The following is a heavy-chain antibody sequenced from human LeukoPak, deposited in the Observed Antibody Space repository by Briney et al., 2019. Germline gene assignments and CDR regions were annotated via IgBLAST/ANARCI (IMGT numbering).Heavy chain of an antibody. CDR3: ARAATTLYDSSGYYYGAGVFDMAV. V-gene: IGHV4-59*01. CDR2: IYYSGST. CDR1: GGSISSYY. J-gene: IGHJ6*03. Sequence: SSETLSLTCTVSGGSISSYYWSWIRQPPGRGLEWIGYIYYSGSTNYNPSLKRRVTISVDTSKKQCSLKRSSVTAAATAVYYCARAATTLYDSSGYYYGAGVFDMAVWGKGTTVTVSS. D-gene: IGHD3-22*01.